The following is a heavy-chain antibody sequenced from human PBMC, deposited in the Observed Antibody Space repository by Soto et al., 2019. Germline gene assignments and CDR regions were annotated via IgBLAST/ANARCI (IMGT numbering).Heavy chain of an antibody. D-gene: IGHD1-26*01. CDR3: ARDGREASGMDV. J-gene: IGHJ6*02. CDR2: IYYRGST. CDR1: GGSISSHY. V-gene: IGHV4-59*11. Sequence: LSLTCTVSGGSISSHYWSWVRQAPGKGLEWIGHIYYRGSTTYNPSLRSRSTISVDTSNNQFSLKLNSVTTADTAVYYCARDGREASGMDVWGQGTRVTVSS.